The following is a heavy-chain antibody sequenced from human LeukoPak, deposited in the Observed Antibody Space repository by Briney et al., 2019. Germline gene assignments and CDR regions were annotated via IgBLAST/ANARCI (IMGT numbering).Heavy chain of an antibody. CDR3: AKDLVSSNNDI. J-gene: IGHJ3*02. CDR1: GFTFSSYA. D-gene: IGHD2-2*01. Sequence: GGSLRLSCAASGFTFSSYAMSWVRQAPGKGLEWVSAIRGSGGSTYYADSVKGRFTISRDNSKNTLYLQMNSLRAKDTAVYYCAKDLVSSNNDIWGQGIMVTVSS. CDR2: IRGSGGST. V-gene: IGHV3-23*01.